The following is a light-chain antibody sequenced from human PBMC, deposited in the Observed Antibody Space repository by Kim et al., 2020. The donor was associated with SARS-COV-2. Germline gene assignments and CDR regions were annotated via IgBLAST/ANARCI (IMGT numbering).Light chain of an antibody. CDR2: TAS. J-gene: IGKJ1*01. Sequence: DIQMTQSPSSLSASVGDRVTITCPASQDINRYLHWYQQKPGKAPKLLIYTASSLQSGVPSRFTGSGSETDFTLTISRLQPEDFATYFLQQACSASLTFGQGTKVDIK. CDR3: QQACSASLT. V-gene: IGKV1-39*01. CDR1: QDINRY.